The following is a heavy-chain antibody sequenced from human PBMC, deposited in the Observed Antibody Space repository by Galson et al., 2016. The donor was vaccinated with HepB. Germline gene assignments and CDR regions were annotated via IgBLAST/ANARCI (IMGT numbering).Heavy chain of an antibody. CDR1: GGSISSSSYY. CDR3: ARLASYGSGSYYFNY. CDR2: IYYSGST. D-gene: IGHD3-10*01. J-gene: IGHJ4*02. Sequence: SETLSLTCTVSGGSISSSSYYWGWIRQPPGKGLEWIGSIYYSGSTYYNPSLKSRVTISVDTSKNQFSLKLSSVTAADTAVYYCARLASYGSGSYYFNYWGQGTLVTISS. V-gene: IGHV4-39*01.